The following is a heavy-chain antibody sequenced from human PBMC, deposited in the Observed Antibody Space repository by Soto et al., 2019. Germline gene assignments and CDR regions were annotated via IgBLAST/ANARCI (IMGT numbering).Heavy chain of an antibody. D-gene: IGHD6-13*01. CDR3: ERDRIYSSSWYDD. CDR1: GFTFSSYA. CDR2: ISYDGSNK. J-gene: IGHJ1*01. Sequence: QVQLVESGGGVVQPGRCLRLSCAASGFTFSSYAMHWVRQAPGKTLALVAVISYDGSNKYYADSVKGRFTISRDNSKTTLYLQMNSLRAEDKAVYYCERDRIYSSSWYDDWGKVHLVTVS. V-gene: IGHV3-30-3*01.